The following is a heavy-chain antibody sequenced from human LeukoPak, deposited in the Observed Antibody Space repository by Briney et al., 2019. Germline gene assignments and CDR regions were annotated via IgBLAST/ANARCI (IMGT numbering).Heavy chain of an antibody. CDR3: ARRVATYYFDY. Sequence: PGGSQRLSCAASGFTFSSYAMSWVCQAPGKGLEWVSAISSSGGSTYYADSVKGRFTISRDNSKNTLYLQMNSLRAEDTAVYYCARRVATYYFDYWGQGTLVTVSS. J-gene: IGHJ4*02. CDR1: GFTFSSYA. D-gene: IGHD5-12*01. CDR2: ISSSGGST. V-gene: IGHV3-23*01.